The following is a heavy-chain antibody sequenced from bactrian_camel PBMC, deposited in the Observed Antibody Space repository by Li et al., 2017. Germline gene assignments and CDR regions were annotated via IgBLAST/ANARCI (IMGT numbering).Heavy chain of an antibody. V-gene: IGHV3S55*01. CDR1: RLTFSSYC. CDR2: IELDGTT. Sequence: HVQLVESGGGSVEAGGSLRLSRAAPRLTFSSYCMGWFRLAEGKEREGVATIELDGTTSYADSAKGRFPISKDNGKNTLYLQMNSLKPEDTAMYYCAAEWARDCYSGSWSYSYWGQGTQVTVS. D-gene: IGHD3*01. CDR3: AAEWARDCYSGSWSYSY. J-gene: IGHJ4*01.